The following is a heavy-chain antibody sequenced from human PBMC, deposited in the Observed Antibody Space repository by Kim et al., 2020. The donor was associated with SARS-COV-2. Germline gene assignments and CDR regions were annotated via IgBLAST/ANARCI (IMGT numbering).Heavy chain of an antibody. CDR2: FDPEDGET. Sequence: ASVKVSCKVSGYTLTELSMHWVRQAPGKGLEWMGGFDPEDGETIYAQKFQGRITMTEDTSTDTAYMELSSLRSEDTAVYFCATEGVKNSGYDYVVDSRGAGLDAFDIWGQGTMVTVSS. D-gene: IGHD5-12*01. CDR3: ATEGVKNSGYDYVVDSRGAGLDAFDI. V-gene: IGHV1-24*01. J-gene: IGHJ3*02. CDR1: GYTLTELS.